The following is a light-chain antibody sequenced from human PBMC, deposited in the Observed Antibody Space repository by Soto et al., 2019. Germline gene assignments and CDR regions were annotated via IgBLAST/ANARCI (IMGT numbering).Light chain of an antibody. CDR3: QQTYTVPET. Sequence: AIQVTQSPSSLSASVGDRVTITCRASQGYRSDLGWYQQKPGKAPKLLIYAASNLQTEVPSRFSGSGSGTDFTLTINNLQAEDFATYSCQQTYTVPETFGQGTKVDI. V-gene: IGKV1-6*01. J-gene: IGKJ1*01. CDR1: QGYRSD. CDR2: AAS.